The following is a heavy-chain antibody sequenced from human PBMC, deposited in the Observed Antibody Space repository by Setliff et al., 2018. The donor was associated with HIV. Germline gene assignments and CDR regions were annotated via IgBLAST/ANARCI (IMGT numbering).Heavy chain of an antibody. Sequence: PSETLSLTCTISGGSINSDSYFWGWIRQSPGKGLEWIATISYDGNTYYNPSLKSQLTISSAASQNQFSLTMTSLSAADTAVYFWARGNNNWRRLWGYWGQGTRVTVSS. CDR2: ISYDGNT. CDR3: ARGNNNWRRLWGY. CDR1: GGSINSDSYF. D-gene: IGHD2-21*02. J-gene: IGHJ4*02. V-gene: IGHV4-39*07.